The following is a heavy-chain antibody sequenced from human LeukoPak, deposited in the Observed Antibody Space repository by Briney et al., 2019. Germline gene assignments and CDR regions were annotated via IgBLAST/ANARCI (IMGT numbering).Heavy chain of an antibody. CDR1: GFTFSSYA. CDR2: ISYDGSNK. V-gene: IGHV3-30-3*01. J-gene: IGHJ4*02. D-gene: IGHD4-17*01. Sequence: TGGSLRLSCAASGFTFSSYAMHWVRQAPGKGLEWVAVISYDGSNKYYADSVKGRFTISRDNSKNTLYLQMNSLRAEDTSVYYCVRGGDYGSFDYWGQGALVIVSS. CDR3: VRGGDYGSFDY.